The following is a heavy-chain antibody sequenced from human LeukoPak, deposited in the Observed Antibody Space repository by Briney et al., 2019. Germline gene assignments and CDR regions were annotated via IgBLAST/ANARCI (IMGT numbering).Heavy chain of an antibody. V-gene: IGHV4-59*12. CDR2: IYYSGST. CDR3: ARGLLTGYYNRYYYYGMDV. D-gene: IGHD3-9*01. Sequence: SETLSLTCTVSGGSISSYYWSWIRQPPGKGLEWIGYIYYSGSTNYNPSLKSRVTISVDTSKNQFSLKLSSVTAADTAVYYCARGLLTGYYNRYYYYGMDVWGQGTTVTVSS. J-gene: IGHJ6*02. CDR1: GGSISSYY.